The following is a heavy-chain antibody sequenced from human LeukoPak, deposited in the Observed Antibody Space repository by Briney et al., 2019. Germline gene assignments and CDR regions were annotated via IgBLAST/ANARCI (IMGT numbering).Heavy chain of an antibody. V-gene: IGHV3-23*01. D-gene: IGHD5-18*01. J-gene: IGHJ4*02. CDR1: GFTFSSYA. Sequence: PGRSLRLSCAASGFTFSSYAMSWVRQAPGKGLELVSAISGSGGSTYYADSVKGRFTISRDNSKNTLYLQMNSLRAEDTAVYYCAKVAWIQLWFAADYWGQGTLVTVSS. CDR3: AKVAWIQLWFAADY. CDR2: ISGSGGST.